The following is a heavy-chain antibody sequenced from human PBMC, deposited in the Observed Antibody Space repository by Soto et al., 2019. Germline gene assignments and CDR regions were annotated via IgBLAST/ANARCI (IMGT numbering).Heavy chain of an antibody. V-gene: IGHV1-8*01. J-gene: IGHJ4*02. CDR1: GYTFTSYD. CDR3: ASEVGSGSSQGPRFDY. D-gene: IGHD1-26*01. Sequence: QVQLVQSGAEVKKPGASVKVSCKASGYTFTSYDINWVRQATGQGLEWMGWMNPNSGNTGYAQKFQGRVTMTRTPCISTAYMELSSLRSEDTAVYYCASEVGSGSSQGPRFDYWGQGTRVTVSS. CDR2: MNPNSGNT.